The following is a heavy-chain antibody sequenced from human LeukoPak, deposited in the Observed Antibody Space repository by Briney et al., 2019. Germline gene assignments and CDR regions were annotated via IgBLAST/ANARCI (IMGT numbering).Heavy chain of an antibody. D-gene: IGHD2-15*01. J-gene: IGHJ5*02. Sequence: SETLSLTCTVSGGSISSGGYYWSWIRQHPGKGLEWIGYIYYSGSTYYNPSLKSRVTISVDTSKNQFSLKLSSVTAADTAVYYCVRGRRWYCSGGSCQHNWFDPWGQGTLVTVSS. V-gene: IGHV4-31*03. CDR1: GGSISSGGYY. CDR3: VRGRRWYCSGGSCQHNWFDP. CDR2: IYYSGST.